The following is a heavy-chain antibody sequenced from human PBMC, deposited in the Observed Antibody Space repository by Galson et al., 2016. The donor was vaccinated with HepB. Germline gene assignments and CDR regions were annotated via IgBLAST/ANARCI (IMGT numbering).Heavy chain of an antibody. D-gene: IGHD5-18*01. CDR2: IYHSGST. J-gene: IGHJ6*02. Sequence: TLSLTCSVSGGSMNSATFFWNWVRQRPGKGLEWIGYIYHSGSTNYDPSLKSRVSISMDKPKHQFSLKLSSVTATATAVYYCARDAIQTWPPDRFGFDVWGPGTTVTVSS. CDR3: ARDAIQTWPPDRFGFDV. V-gene: IGHV4-31*03. CDR1: GGSMNSATFF.